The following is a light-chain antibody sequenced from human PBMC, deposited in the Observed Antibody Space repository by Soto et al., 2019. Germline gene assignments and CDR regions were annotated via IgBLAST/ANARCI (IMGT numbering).Light chain of an antibody. J-gene: IGKJ2*01. CDR3: QQYGSSPYT. CDR1: QSVSTY. V-gene: IGKV3-11*01. Sequence: EIVLTQSPAILSLSPGERATLSCRASQSVSTYLAWYQQKPGQAPRLLIYDTSNRASGVPARFSGSGSGTDFTLTISSLEPEDFAVYCCQQYGSSPYTFGQGTKLEIK. CDR2: DTS.